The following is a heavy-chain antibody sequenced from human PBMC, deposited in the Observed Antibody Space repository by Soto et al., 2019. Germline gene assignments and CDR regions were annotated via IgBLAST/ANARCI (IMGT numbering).Heavy chain of an antibody. CDR2: IRSISSTI. Sequence: AWEIAVWGKSMDWGGRGIGKKRECVSYIRSISSTIYYADSVKGRFTISRDNAKNSLYLQMNSLRDEDTAVYYCARDGYYDSSGYGRFSYYNGTEVLGNRTTV. CDR3: ARDGYYDSSGYGRFSYYNGTEV. J-gene: IGHJ6*04. V-gene: IGHV3-48*02. D-gene: IGHD3-22*01. CDR1: EIAVWGKS.